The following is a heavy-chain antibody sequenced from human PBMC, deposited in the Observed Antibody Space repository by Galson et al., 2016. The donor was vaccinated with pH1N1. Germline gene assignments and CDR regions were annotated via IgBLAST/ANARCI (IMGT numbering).Heavy chain of an antibody. CDR3: AREDYYDTDLSDWYLEL. CDR1: GGTFGSYG. V-gene: IGHV1-69*13. CDR2: IIPIFNTA. Sequence: SVKVSCKASGGTFGSYGINWVRQAPGQGLEWMGGIIPIFNTAKYAQNFQGRVTITADESTTTAYMELSSLRSEDTAVYYCAREDYYDTDLSDWYLELWGRATLRPVSS. D-gene: IGHD3-22*01. J-gene: IGHJ2*01.